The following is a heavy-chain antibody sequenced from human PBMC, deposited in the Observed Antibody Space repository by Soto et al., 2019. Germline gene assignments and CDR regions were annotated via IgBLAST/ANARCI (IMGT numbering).Heavy chain of an antibody. CDR2: IKQDGSEK. CDR1: GFSFSDSW. J-gene: IGHJ6*02. D-gene: IGHD3-16*01. Sequence: PGASLRLSCAASGFSFSDSWMDWLRQAPGKGPEWLANIKQDGSEKNYVDSVKGRFTISRDNAKNSLYLQMNSLRAEDTAVYYCASLGRHGWGQGTTVTVSS. CDR3: ASLGRHG. V-gene: IGHV3-7*01.